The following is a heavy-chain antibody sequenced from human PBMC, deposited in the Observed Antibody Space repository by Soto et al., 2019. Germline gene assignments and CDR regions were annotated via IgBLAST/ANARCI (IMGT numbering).Heavy chain of an antibody. Sequence: PSETLSLTCAVYGGSFSGYYWSWIRQPPGKGLEWIGEINHSGSTNYNPSLKSRVTISVDTSKNQFSLKLSSVTAADTAVYYCARGLYYYGSGSYWRWGQGTLVTVSS. J-gene: IGHJ4*02. V-gene: IGHV4-34*01. CDR1: GGSFSGYY. CDR2: INHSGST. CDR3: ARGLYYYGSGSYWR. D-gene: IGHD3-10*01.